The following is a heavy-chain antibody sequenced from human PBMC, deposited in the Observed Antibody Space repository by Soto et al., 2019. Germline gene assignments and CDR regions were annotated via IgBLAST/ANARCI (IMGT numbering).Heavy chain of an antibody. V-gene: IGHV4-34*01. J-gene: IGHJ5*02. CDR3: ARGRLEFYDILTGSSGNWFDP. Sequence: SETLSLTCAVYGGSFSGYYWSWIRQPPGKGLEWIGEINHSGSTNYNPSLKSRVTISVDTSKNQFSLKLSSVTAADTAVYYCARGRLEFYDILTGSSGNWFDPWGQGTLVTVSS. CDR2: INHSGST. CDR1: GGSFSGYY. D-gene: IGHD3-9*01.